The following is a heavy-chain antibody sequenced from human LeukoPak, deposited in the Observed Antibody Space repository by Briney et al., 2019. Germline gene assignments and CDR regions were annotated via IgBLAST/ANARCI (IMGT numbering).Heavy chain of an antibody. Sequence: SETLSLTCTVSDGSITNYDWSWVRQSPGKGLEFIGRVHYSGNAIYNPSFRSRVTISIDTSKRHFFLQLKSVTAADTAVYFATGYNDFRVEGRYFYSWGQGTLVTVSS. CDR1: DGSITNYD. D-gene: IGHD3-9*01. V-gene: IGHV4-59*01. J-gene: IGHJ4*02. CDR2: VHYSGNA. CDR3: TGYNDFRVEGRYFYS.